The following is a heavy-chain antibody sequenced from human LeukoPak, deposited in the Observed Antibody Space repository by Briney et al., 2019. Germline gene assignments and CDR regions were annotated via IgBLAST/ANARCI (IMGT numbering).Heavy chain of an antibody. J-gene: IGHJ6*02. CDR1: GGTFSSYA. Sequence: SVKVSCKASGGTFSSYAISWVRQAPGQGLEWMGGIIPIFGTANYAQKFQGRVTITADKSTSTAYMELSSLRSEDTAVYYCASRWFGELRYYYYYGMDVWGQGTTVTVSS. D-gene: IGHD3-10*01. CDR3: ASRWFGELRYYYYYGMDV. V-gene: IGHV1-69*06. CDR2: IIPIFGTA.